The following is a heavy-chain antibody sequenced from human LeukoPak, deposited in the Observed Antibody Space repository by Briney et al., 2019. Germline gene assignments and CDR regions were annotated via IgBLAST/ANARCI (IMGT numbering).Heavy chain of an antibody. Sequence: PSETLSLTCAVYGGSFSGYYWSWIRQPPGKGLEWIGEINHSGYTNYNPSLKSRVTISVDTSKNQFSLKLNSVTAADTAVYYCQSSGWYRGYRGQGTLVTVSS. V-gene: IGHV4-34*01. J-gene: IGHJ4*02. CDR2: INHSGYT. D-gene: IGHD6-19*01. CDR1: GGSFSGYY. CDR3: QSSGWYRGY.